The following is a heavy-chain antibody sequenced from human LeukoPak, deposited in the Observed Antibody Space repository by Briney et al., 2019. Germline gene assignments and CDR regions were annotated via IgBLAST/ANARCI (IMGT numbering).Heavy chain of an antibody. Sequence: GGSLRLSCAAYGFTFSNYWMSLVRQAPGKGLEWVANIKEDGSEKHYVDSVKGRFTISRDNAKNSLYLQMKSLRAEDTAVYYCARDSFYASDYWGQGTLVIVSS. CDR1: GFTFSNYW. J-gene: IGHJ4*02. D-gene: IGHD2-2*01. CDR3: ARDSFYASDY. V-gene: IGHV3-7*01. CDR2: IKEDGSEK.